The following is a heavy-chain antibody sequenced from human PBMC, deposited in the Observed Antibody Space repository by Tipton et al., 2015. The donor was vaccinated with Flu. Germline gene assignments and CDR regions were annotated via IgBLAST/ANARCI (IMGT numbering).Heavy chain of an antibody. D-gene: IGHD3-10*01. CDR1: GGSISSYY. V-gene: IGHV4-59*01. J-gene: IGHJ6*03. CDR2: IYYSGST. CDR3: ARGGWFGEMYYYYMDV. Sequence: TLSLTCTVSGGSISSYYWSWIRQPPGKGLEWIGYIYYSGSTNYNPSLKSRVTISVDTSKNQFSLKLSSVTAADTAVYYCARGGWFGEMYYYYMDVWGKGTTVTVSS.